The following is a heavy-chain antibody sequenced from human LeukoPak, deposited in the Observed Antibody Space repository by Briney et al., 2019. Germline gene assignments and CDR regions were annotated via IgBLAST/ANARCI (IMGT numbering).Heavy chain of an antibody. CDR2: IKPTDDST. CDR3: AKDHDSKGHPASDY. D-gene: IGHD3-22*01. J-gene: IGHJ4*02. V-gene: IGHV3-23*01. Sequence: SGGSLRLSCAASGFTFSNYVMTWVRQPPGRGLEWISTIKPTDDSTYYADSVKGRFAISRDNSKNILYLQMNSLIADDTAVYFCAKDHDSKGHPASDYWGQGTLVTVSS. CDR1: GFTFSNYV.